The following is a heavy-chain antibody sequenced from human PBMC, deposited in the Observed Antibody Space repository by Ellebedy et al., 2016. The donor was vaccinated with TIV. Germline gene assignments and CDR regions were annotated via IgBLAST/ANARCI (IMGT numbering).Heavy chain of an antibody. V-gene: IGHV4-34*01. D-gene: IGHD5-24*01. CDR2: INHSGST. J-gene: IGHJ2*01. CDR3: ARGRGWLQLGRYFDL. Sequence: SETLSLXCAVYGGSFSGYYWSWIRQPPGKGLEWIGEINHSGSTNYNPSLKSRVTISVDTSKNQFSLKLSSVTAADTAVYYCARGRGWLQLGRYFDLWGRGTLVTVSS. CDR1: GGSFSGYY.